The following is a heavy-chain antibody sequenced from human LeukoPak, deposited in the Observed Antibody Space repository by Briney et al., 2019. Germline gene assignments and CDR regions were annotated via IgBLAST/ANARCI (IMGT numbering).Heavy chain of an antibody. CDR1: GYTFTGYY. J-gene: IGHJ4*02. Sequence: ASVKVSCKASGYTFTGYYMHWVRQAPGQGLEWMGRINPSSGGTNYAQKFQGRVTMTRDTSISTAYMELSRLRSDDTAVYYCARDDYGDYRPFDYWGQGTLVTVSS. V-gene: IGHV1-2*06. CDR3: ARDDYGDYRPFDY. CDR2: INPSSGGT. D-gene: IGHD4-17*01.